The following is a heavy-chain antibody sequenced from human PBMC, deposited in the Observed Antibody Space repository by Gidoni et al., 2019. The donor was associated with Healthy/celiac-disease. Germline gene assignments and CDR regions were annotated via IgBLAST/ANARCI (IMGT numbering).Heavy chain of an antibody. CDR2: ISAYNGTT. CDR3: ARGRAYCSSTSCYPCDS. Sequence: QVQLVQSGAEVKKTGASVKVSCKASGYTLTSNGISWVLQAPGQGLAWMGWISAYNGTTNYAQKLQGRVPMTTDTSTSTSYMELRGLRSDDTAVYYCARGRAYCSSTSCYPCDSWGQGTLVTVSS. J-gene: IGHJ4*02. CDR1: GYTLTSNG. V-gene: IGHV1-18*01. D-gene: IGHD2-2*01.